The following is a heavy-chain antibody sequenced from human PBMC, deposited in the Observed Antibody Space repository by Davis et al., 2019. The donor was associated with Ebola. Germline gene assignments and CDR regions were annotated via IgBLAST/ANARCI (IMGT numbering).Heavy chain of an antibody. CDR3: ARVYYYGSGENGMDV. Sequence: GGSLRLSSAAPGFTFSSYAMTWIRQAPGKGLEWVSYISSSGSTIYYADSVKGRFTISRDNAKNSLYLQMNSLRAEDTAVYYCARVYYYGSGENGMDVWGQGTTVTVSS. D-gene: IGHD3-10*01. CDR1: GFTFSSYA. J-gene: IGHJ6*02. V-gene: IGHV3-11*01. CDR2: ISSSGSTI.